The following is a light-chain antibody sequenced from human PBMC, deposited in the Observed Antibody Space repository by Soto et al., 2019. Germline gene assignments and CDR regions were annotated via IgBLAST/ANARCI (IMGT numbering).Light chain of an antibody. CDR3: QQLSSYPST. J-gene: IGKJ4*01. Sequence: IQLTQSPSSLSASVGDRVTVPCRASQDIRNYLAWYQQKPGKAPKLLICDASTLYSGVPSRFSGSGSGTDFTLTISSLQPEDFAAYYCQQLSSYPSTFGGGTKVDIK. CDR2: DAS. CDR1: QDIRNY. V-gene: IGKV1-9*01.